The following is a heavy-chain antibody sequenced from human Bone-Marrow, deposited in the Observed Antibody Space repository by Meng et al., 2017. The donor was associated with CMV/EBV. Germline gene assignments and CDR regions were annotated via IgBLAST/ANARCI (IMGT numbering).Heavy chain of an antibody. CDR2: INPSGGST. CDR1: GYTFTSYY. Sequence: SGYTFTSYYMHWVRQAPGQGLEWMGIINPSGGSTSYAQKFQGRVTMTRDTSTSTVYMELSSLRSEDTAVYYCARDGPSESSGYYYCDYRGQGTLVTVSS. J-gene: IGHJ4*02. D-gene: IGHD3-22*01. V-gene: IGHV1-46*01. CDR3: ARDGPSESSGYYYCDY.